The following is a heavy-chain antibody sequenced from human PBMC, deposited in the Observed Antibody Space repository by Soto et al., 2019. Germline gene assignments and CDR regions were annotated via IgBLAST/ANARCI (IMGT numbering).Heavy chain of an antibody. V-gene: IGHV1-69*01. CDR3: ARGEFYYVSGSYSSNFDY. CDR1: GGSFSSYA. Sequence: QVRVVQSGTAVKQPGSSVKVSCKASGGSFSSYAISWVRQAPGQGLEWMGGIIPIFDTANYAQKFQGRVTITADESTSTAYMELSSLRAEDTAVYYCARGEFYYVSGSYSSNFDYWGQGTLVTVSS. J-gene: IGHJ4*02. CDR2: IIPIFDTA. D-gene: IGHD3-10*01.